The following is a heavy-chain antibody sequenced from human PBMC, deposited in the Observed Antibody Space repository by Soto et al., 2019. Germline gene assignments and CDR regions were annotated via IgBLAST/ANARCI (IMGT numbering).Heavy chain of an antibody. V-gene: IGHV4-39*07. CDR3: ARSRGGYFDY. CDR2: IYYSGST. J-gene: IGHJ4*02. CDR1: GGSISSSSYY. D-gene: IGHD3-22*01. Sequence: SETLSLTCTVSGGSISSSSYYWGWIRQPPGKGLEWIGSIYYSGSTNYNPSLKSRVTISGDTSKNQFSLKLSSVTAADTAVYYCARSRGGYFDYWGQGTLVTVSS.